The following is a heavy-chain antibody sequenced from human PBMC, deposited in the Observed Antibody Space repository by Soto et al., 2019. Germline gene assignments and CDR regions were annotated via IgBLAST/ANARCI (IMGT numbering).Heavy chain of an antibody. Sequence: QVQLVQSGAEVKKPGASVKVSCKASGYTFTSYYMHWVRQAPGQGLEWRGIINPSGGSTSYAQKFQGRVTMTRDTSTSTVYMELSSLRSEDTAVYYCARDPTYYDILTGYSDYYGMDVWGQGTTVTVSS. CDR2: INPSGGST. CDR3: ARDPTYYDILTGYSDYYGMDV. D-gene: IGHD3-9*01. V-gene: IGHV1-46*01. J-gene: IGHJ6*02. CDR1: GYTFTSYY.